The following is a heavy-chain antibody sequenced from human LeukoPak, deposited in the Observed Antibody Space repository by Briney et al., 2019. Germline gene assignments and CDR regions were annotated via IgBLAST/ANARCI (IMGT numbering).Heavy chain of an antibody. CDR1: GGSISSGGYY. CDR2: IYYSGST. Sequence: SSETLSLTCTVSGGSISSGGYYWSWIRQHPGKGLEWIGYIYYSGSTYYNPSLKSRVTISVDTSKNQFSLKLSSVTAAGTAVYYCASVSTSSAVGMDVWGKGTTVTVSS. CDR3: ASVSTSSAVGMDV. J-gene: IGHJ6*04. D-gene: IGHD2-2*01. V-gene: IGHV4-31*03.